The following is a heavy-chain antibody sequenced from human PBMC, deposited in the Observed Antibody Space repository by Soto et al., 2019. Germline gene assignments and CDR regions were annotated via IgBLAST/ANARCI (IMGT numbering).Heavy chain of an antibody. CDR2: IYYCGST. CDR1: GGFIISSSYY. V-gene: IGHV4-39*01. J-gene: IGHJ2*01. CDR3: AGVRWYFDL. Sequence: SETLCLTCTVSGGFIISSSYYWGWIRQPPGKGLEWIGSIYYCGSTYYNPSLKSRVTISVDTSKNQFSLKLSSVTAADTAVYYCAGVRWYFDLWGRGTLVTVS.